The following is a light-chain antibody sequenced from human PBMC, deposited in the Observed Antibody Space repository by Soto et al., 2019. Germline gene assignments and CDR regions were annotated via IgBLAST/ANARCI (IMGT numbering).Light chain of an antibody. Sequence: EIVLTQSPGTLSLSPGERATLSCRASQSVNNNYLAWYQQKPGQAPRLLIYGAYTRATGIPDGFSGSGSGTDFTLTISRLEPEDFAVYYCQQYGSSPYTFGQGTKVEIK. CDR1: QSVNNNY. J-gene: IGKJ2*01. CDR3: QQYGSSPYT. V-gene: IGKV3-20*01. CDR2: GAY.